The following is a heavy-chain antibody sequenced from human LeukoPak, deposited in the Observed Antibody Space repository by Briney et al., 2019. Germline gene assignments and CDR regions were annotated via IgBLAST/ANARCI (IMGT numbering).Heavy chain of an antibody. CDR3: ARDATSNYDFWSGSNWFDP. V-gene: IGHV3-21*01. CDR2: ISSSSSYI. D-gene: IGHD3-3*01. CDR1: GFTFSSYS. Sequence: GGSLRLSCTGSGFTFSSYSMNWVRQAPGKGLEWVSSISSSSSYIYYADSVKGRFTISRDNAKNSLYLQMNSLRAEDTAVYYCARDATSNYDFWSGSNWFDPWGQGTLVTVSS. J-gene: IGHJ5*02.